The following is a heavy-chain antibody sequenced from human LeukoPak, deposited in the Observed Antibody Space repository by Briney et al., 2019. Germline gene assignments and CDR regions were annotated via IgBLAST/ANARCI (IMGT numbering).Heavy chain of an antibody. V-gene: IGHV4-39*01. D-gene: IGHD5-18*01. Sequence: SETLSLTCTVSGGSPSSSSYYWGWIREPPGKGLEWIVSIYYSGSTYYNPSLKSRVTISVDTSKNQFSLKLSSVTAADTAVYYCARHKYSYGSKLYYFDYWGQGTLVTVSS. J-gene: IGHJ4*02. CDR1: GGSPSSSSYY. CDR2: IYYSGST. CDR3: ARHKYSYGSKLYYFDY.